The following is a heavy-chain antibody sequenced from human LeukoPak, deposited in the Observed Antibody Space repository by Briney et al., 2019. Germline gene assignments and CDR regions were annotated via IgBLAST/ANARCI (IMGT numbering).Heavy chain of an antibody. CDR3: ARDPRWLTPDCTSTSCYENYFDP. Sequence: SETLSLTCAVSGYSISSGYQWAWIRQSPGKGLEWIGSIYLSGSAHYNPSLKSPVTISLETSKNQFSLKMYSVTAADTAVYYCARDPRWLTPDCTSTSCYENYFDPWGQGTLVTVSS. CDR2: IYLSGSA. V-gene: IGHV4-38-2*02. CDR1: GYSISSGYQ. D-gene: IGHD2-2*01. J-gene: IGHJ5*02.